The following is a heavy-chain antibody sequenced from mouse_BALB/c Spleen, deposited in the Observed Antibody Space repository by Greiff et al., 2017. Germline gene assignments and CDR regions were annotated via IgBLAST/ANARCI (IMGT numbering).Heavy chain of an antibody. D-gene: IGHD1-2*01. CDR2: ISYDGSN. CDR1: GYSITSGYS. J-gene: IGHJ3*01. V-gene: IGHV3-6*02. CDR3: ALGWPWFAY. Sequence: EVKLMESGPGLVKPSQSLSLTCSVTGYSITSGYSWTWIRQFPGNKLEWMGYISYDGSNNYNPSLKNRISITRDTSKNQFFLKLNSVTTEDTATYYCALGWPWFAYWGQGTLVTVSA.